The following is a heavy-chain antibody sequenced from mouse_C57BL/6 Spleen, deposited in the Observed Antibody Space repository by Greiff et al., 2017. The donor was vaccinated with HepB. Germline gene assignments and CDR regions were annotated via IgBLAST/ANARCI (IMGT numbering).Heavy chain of an antibody. CDR1: GYTFTDYY. CDR2: IYPGSGNT. V-gene: IGHV1-76*01. CDR3: ARRGYGSSYGY. Sequence: QVQLKQSGAELVRPGASVKLSCKASGYTFTDYYINWVKQRPGQGLEWIARIYPGSGNTYYNEKFKGKATLTAEKSSSTAYMQLSSLTSEDSAVYFCARRGYGSSYGYWGQGTTLTVSS. J-gene: IGHJ2*01. D-gene: IGHD1-1*01.